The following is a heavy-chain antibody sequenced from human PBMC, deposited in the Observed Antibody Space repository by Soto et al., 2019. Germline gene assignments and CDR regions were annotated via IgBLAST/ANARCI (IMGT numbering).Heavy chain of an antibody. CDR2: INPNSGGT. V-gene: IGHV1-2*04. D-gene: IGHD6-13*01. CDR3: ARYSFRKIAAAFGY. CDR1: GYTFTGYY. Sequence: ASVKVSCKASGYTFTGYYMHWVRQAPGQGLEWMGWINPNSGGTNYAQKFQGWVTMTRDTSISTAYMELSRLRSDDTAVYYCARYSFRKIAAAFGYWGQGTLVSVSS. J-gene: IGHJ4*02.